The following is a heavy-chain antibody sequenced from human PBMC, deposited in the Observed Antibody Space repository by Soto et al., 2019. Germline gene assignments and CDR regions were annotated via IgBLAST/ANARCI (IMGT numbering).Heavy chain of an antibody. Sequence: QVQLVQSGAEVKKPGSSVKVSCKASGGTFGSYAISWVRQAPGQGLEWMGGIIPIPGTANYAQKFQGRVTIAADESTSTAYTELISLRSEDTAVYYCARSQGSSTSLEIYYYYYYGMDVWGQGTTVTVSS. CDR1: GGTFGSYA. D-gene: IGHD2-2*01. V-gene: IGHV1-69*01. CDR3: ARSQGSSTSLEIYYYYYYGMDV. J-gene: IGHJ6*02. CDR2: IIPIPGTA.